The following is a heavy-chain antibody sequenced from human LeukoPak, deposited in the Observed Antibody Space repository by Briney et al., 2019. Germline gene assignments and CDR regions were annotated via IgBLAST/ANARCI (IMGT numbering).Heavy chain of an antibody. CDR3: AREGYYYGMDV. V-gene: IGHV4-59*01. CDR1: GGSISSYY. CDR2: IYYSGST. Sequence: SETLSLTCTVSGGSISSYYWSWIRQPPGKGLEWIGYIYYSGSTNYNPSLKSRVTISVDTSKNQFSLKLSSVTATDTAVYYCAREGYYYGMDVWGQGTTVTVSS. J-gene: IGHJ6*02.